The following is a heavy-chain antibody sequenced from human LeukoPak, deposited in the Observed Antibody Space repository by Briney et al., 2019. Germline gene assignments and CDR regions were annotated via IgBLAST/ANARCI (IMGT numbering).Heavy chain of an antibody. CDR3: ARERSDTAMSY. Sequence: ASVKVSCKAFGYTFIDYYMHWVRQAPGQGLEWMGWINPNSGGTNYAQKFQGRVTMTRDTSISTAYMELSRLRSDDTAVYYCARERSDTAMSYWGQGTLVTVSS. J-gene: IGHJ4*02. CDR2: INPNSGGT. D-gene: IGHD5-18*01. CDR1: GYTFIDYY. V-gene: IGHV1-2*02.